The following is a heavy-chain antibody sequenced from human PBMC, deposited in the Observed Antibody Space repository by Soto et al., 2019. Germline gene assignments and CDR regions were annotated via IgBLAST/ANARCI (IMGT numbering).Heavy chain of an antibody. J-gene: IGHJ4*02. V-gene: IGHV3-11*03. CDR3: ARIKNILTSTSDY. CDR2: ISSSSSYT. Sequence: GSLILSWAASGFPFSDDDMSWIRQAPGKGLEWVSYISSSSSYTNYADSVKGRFTISRDNAKNSLYLQMNSLRAEDTAVYYCARIKNILTSTSDYWGQGTLLTVSS. D-gene: IGHD3-9*01. CDR1: GFPFSDDD.